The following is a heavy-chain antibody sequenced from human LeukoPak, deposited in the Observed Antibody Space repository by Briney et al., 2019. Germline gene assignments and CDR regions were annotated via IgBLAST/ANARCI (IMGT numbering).Heavy chain of an antibody. Sequence: GGSLRLSCAASGFTVSYNYMSWVRQAPGKGLQWVSVIYSAGSTYYADSVKSRFTISRDSSKNTLYLQMNSLRADDTAVYYCARHSYTLPDYWGQGTLVTVSS. CDR2: IYSAGST. CDR3: ARHSYTLPDY. CDR1: GFTVSYNY. D-gene: IGHD3-16*01. V-gene: IGHV3-53*01. J-gene: IGHJ4*02.